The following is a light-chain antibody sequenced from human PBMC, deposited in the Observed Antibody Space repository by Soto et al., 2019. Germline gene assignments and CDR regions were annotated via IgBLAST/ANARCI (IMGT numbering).Light chain of an antibody. CDR3: GTWESYLSVGV. CDR2: DNN. V-gene: IGLV1-51*01. Sequence: QSVLTQPPSVSAAPGQTVTISCSGRGSNIGSNSVSWYQQVPGTAPKLLLYDNNKRPSGIPDRFSDSKSGTSATLVITGLQTADEADYYCGTWESYLSVGVFGGGTKVTVL. J-gene: IGLJ2*01. CDR1: GSNIGSNS.